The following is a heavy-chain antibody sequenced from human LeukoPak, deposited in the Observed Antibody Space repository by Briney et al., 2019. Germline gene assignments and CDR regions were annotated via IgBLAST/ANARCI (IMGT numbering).Heavy chain of an antibody. J-gene: IGHJ6*02. CDR1: GFTFDDYT. V-gene: IGHV3-9*01. CDR2: ISWNSGSI. CDR3: ARDRIYYASSGYYTSGDYYYGMDV. Sequence: GGSLRLSCAASGFTFDDYTMHWVRQAPGKGLEWVSGISWNSGSINYADSVKGRFTISRDNSKNTLYLQMNSLRAEDTAVYYCARDRIYYASSGYYTSGDYYYGMDVWGQGTTVTVSS. D-gene: IGHD3-22*01.